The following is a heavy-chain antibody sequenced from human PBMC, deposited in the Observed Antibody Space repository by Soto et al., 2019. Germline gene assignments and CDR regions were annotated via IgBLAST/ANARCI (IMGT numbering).Heavy chain of an antibody. CDR1: GYIFSDHY. J-gene: IGHJ6*02. D-gene: IGHD4-17*01. Sequence: GGSLRLSCAASGYIFSDHYIDWVRQGPGKGLEWVGRGRNRAYSYSTEYAATVKGRFTISRDDSRNSAYLQMNSLKTEDTAVYYCARGPFYGDYVENGMDVWGQGTTVTVSS. V-gene: IGHV3-72*01. CDR3: ARGPFYGDYVENGMDV. CDR2: GRNRAYSYST.